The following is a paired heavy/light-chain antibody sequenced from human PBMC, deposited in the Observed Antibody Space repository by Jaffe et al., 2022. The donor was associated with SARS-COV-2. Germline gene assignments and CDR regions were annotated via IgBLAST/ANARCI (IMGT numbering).Heavy chain of an antibody. CDR1: GFTFSDYY. Sequence: QVQLVESGGGLVKPGGSLRLSCAASGFTFSDYYMSWIRQAPGKGLEWVSYISSSGSTIYYADSVKGRFTISRDNAKNSLYLQMNSLRAEDTAVYYCARDNYYDSSGYYYADYYYYGMDVWGQGTTVTVSS. V-gene: IGHV3-11*01. CDR2: ISSSGSTI. J-gene: IGHJ6*02. D-gene: IGHD3-22*01. CDR3: ARDNYYDSSGYYYADYYYYGMDV.
Light chain of an antibody. CDR1: QSVSSSY. CDR2: GAS. V-gene: IGKV3-20*01. CDR3: QQYGSSPRLT. J-gene: IGKJ4*01. Sequence: EIVLTQSPGTLSLSPGERATLSCRASQSVSSSYLAWYQQKPGQAPRLLIYGASSRATGIPDRFSGSGSGTDFTLTISRLEPEDFAVYYCQQYGSSPRLTFGGGTKVEIK.